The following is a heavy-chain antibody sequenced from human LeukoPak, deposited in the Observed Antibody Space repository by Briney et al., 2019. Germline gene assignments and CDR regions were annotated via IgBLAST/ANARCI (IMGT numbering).Heavy chain of an antibody. D-gene: IGHD1-26*01. V-gene: IGHV1-2*04. CDR2: INPNSGGT. Sequence: ASVKVSCKASGYTFTGYYMHWVRQAPGQGLEWMGWINPNSGGTNYAQKFQGWVTMTRDTSISTAYMELSRLRSDDTAVYYCARETVGGGPGVYHYGMDVWGQGTTVTVSS. CDR1: GYTFTGYY. CDR3: ARETVGGGPGVYHYGMDV. J-gene: IGHJ6*02.